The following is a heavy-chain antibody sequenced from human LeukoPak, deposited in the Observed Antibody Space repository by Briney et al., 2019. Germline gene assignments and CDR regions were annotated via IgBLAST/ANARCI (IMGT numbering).Heavy chain of an antibody. CDR1: GFTFSSYS. V-gene: IGHV3-21*01. J-gene: IGHJ4*02. CDR3: AKYSSSRAIDY. Sequence: PGGSLRLSCAASGFTFSSYSMNWVRQAPGKGLEWVSSISSSSSYIYYADSVKGRFTISRDNSKNTLYLQMNSLRAEDTAVYYCAKYSSSRAIDYWGQGTLVTVSS. CDR2: ISSSSSYI. D-gene: IGHD6-6*01.